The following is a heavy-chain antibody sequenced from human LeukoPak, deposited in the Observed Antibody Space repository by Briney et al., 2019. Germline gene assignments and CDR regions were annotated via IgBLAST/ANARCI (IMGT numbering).Heavy chain of an antibody. CDR3: ARGGPYYYDSSGYIDY. V-gene: IGHV4-4*07. Sequence: SETLSLICTVSGGSINSFYWTWIRQPAGKGLEWIGRIYSSGSTNFNPSLKSRVTMSVDTSKNQFSLRLSSVTAADTAAYYCARGGPYYYDSSGYIDYWGQGTLVTVSS. CDR1: GGSINSFY. D-gene: IGHD3-22*01. CDR2: IYSSGST. J-gene: IGHJ4*02.